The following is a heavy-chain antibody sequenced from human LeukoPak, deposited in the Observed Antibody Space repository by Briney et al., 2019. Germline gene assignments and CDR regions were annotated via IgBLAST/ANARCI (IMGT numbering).Heavy chain of an antibody. V-gene: IGHV3-48*01. J-gene: IGHJ4*02. CDR1: GFTFDDYA. CDR2: ISSSGYTI. D-gene: IGHD1-26*01. Sequence: GGSLRLSCAASGFTFDDYAMHWVRQAPGKGLEWVSYISSSGYTIYYADSVKGRFTISRDNAKNSLYLQMNSLRAEDTAVYYCARDKWERAFDYWGQGTLVTVSS. CDR3: ARDKWERAFDY.